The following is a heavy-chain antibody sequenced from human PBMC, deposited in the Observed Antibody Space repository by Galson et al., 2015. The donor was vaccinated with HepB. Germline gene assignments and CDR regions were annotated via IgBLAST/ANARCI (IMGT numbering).Heavy chain of an antibody. CDR2: VSNDGTRS. CDR3: AKDGRWRSANGGHIHH. D-gene: IGHD5-24*01. V-gene: IGHV3-30*18. Sequence: SLRLSCAASGFNFAHYGMHWVRQAPGKGLEWVAFVSNDGTRSYYADSVKGRFTISRDNSQNTVSFQLNSLRLEDSGVYYCAKDGRWRSANGGHIHHWGQGTLVTVSS. CDR1: GFNFAHYG. J-gene: IGHJ4*02.